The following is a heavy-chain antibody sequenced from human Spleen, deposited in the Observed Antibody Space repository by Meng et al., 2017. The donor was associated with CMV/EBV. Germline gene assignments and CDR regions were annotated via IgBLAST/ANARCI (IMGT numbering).Heavy chain of an antibody. CDR3: ARDRGFMEWSLDY. Sequence: GESLKISCAASGFTLNSYWMHWVRQVPGKGLVWVSDLNREATKANYAGSVRGRFTISRDDAKNTLYLQTDTLRVEDTAVYYCARDRGFMEWSLDYWGQGALVTVSS. D-gene: IGHD3-3*01. CDR1: GFTLNSYW. V-gene: IGHV3-74*01. CDR2: LNREATKA. J-gene: IGHJ4*02.